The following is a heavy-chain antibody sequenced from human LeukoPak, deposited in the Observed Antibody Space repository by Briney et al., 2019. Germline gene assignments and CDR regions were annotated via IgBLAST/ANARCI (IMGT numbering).Heavy chain of an antibody. CDR1: GFTFRRYS. J-gene: IGHJ4*02. CDR2: ISSGSDYI. D-gene: IGHD1-26*01. CDR3: ARDLSLAMPGGFDY. Sequence: GGSLRLSCAASGFTFRRYSMNWVRQAPGKGLEWVSTISSGSDYIYYADSVRGRFTISRDNFRNSVFLEVNSLRAEDTDIYYCARDLSLAMPGGFDYWGQGILVTVSS. V-gene: IGHV3-21*01.